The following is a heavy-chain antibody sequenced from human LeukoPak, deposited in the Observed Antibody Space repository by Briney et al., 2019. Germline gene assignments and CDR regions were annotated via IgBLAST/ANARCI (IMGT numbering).Heavy chain of an antibody. D-gene: IGHD3-10*01. V-gene: IGHV3-23*01. CDR1: GFTFSSYA. Sequence: PGGSLRLSCAASGFTFSSYAMSWVRQAPGKGLEWVSTISRNGGSNYYADSVKGRFTISRDNSKNTLYLQMNSLRAEGTAVYYCARQPEIPRHGSESYLGGNWFDPWGQGTLVTVSS. CDR3: ARQPEIPRHGSESYLGGNWFDP. J-gene: IGHJ5*02. CDR2: ISRNGGSN.